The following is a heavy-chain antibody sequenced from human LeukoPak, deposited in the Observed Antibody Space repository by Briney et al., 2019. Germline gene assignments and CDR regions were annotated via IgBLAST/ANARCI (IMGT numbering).Heavy chain of an antibody. CDR1: GFTFSSYS. J-gene: IGHJ4*02. CDR3: AKTIKYYYGSGSSYFDY. CDR2: ISGSGGST. D-gene: IGHD3-10*01. V-gene: IGHV3-23*01. Sequence: GGSLRLSCAASGFTFSSYSMNWVRQAPGKGLEWVSAISGSGGSTYYADSVKGRFTISRDNSKNTLYLQMNSLRAEDTAVYYCAKTIKYYYGSGSSYFDYWGQGTLVTVSS.